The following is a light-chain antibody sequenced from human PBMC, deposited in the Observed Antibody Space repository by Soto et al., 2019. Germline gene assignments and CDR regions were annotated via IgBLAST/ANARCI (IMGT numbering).Light chain of an antibody. J-gene: IGKJ1*01. CDR2: GAS. Sequence: VLTQSPGTVSLSPGERSTLSCMASQSVSSSYLAWYQQKPGQAPRLLIYGASSRATGIPDRFSGSGSGTDFTLTISRLEPEDFAVYYCQHYGSPTWTFGQGTKVDNK. V-gene: IGKV3-20*01. CDR1: QSVSSSY. CDR3: QHYGSPTWT.